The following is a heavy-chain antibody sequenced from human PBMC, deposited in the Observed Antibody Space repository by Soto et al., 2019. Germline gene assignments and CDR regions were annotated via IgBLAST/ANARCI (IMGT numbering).Heavy chain of an antibody. V-gene: IGHV3-15*01. D-gene: IGHD3-16*01. CDR1: GFTFSNAW. CDR2: IKSRADGGTA. Sequence: ESGGGLVKPGGSLRLSCAASGFTFSNAWMSWVRQAPGKGLGWVGRIKSRADGGTADHAAPVKGRFAISRDDSKNTLYLQMNSLKTEDTAVYYCATLGGNLGAFDYWGQGTLVTVSS. CDR3: ATLGGNLGAFDY. J-gene: IGHJ4*02.